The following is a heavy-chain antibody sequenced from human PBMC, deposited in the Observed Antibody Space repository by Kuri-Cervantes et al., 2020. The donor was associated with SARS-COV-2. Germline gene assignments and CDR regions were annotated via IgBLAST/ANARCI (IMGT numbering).Heavy chain of an antibody. J-gene: IGHJ6*02. D-gene: IGHD4-11*01. V-gene: IGHV1-8*02. CDR3: AREWVDPLGYSNKDYYYYGMDV. Sequence: ASVKVSCKASGYTFTSYGISWVRQVPGQGLEWMGWMNPNSGNTGYAQKFQGRVTMTRNTSISTAYMELSSLRSEDTAVYYCAREWVDPLGYSNKDYYYYGMDVWGQGTTVTVSS. CDR2: MNPNSGNT. CDR1: GYTFTSYG.